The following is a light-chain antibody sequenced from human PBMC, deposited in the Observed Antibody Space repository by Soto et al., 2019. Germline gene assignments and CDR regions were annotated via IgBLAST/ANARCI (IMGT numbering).Light chain of an antibody. V-gene: IGKV1-5*01. CDR3: QQYNTYSKT. Sequence: DIQMTQSPSTLSASVGDRLTITSRASQSISNWLAWYQQRPGKAPKLLIFDASSLESGVPSRFSGSGSGTEFNLTISRLQPDDFATYYCQQYNTYSKTFGQGTKV. J-gene: IGKJ1*01. CDR1: QSISNW. CDR2: DAS.